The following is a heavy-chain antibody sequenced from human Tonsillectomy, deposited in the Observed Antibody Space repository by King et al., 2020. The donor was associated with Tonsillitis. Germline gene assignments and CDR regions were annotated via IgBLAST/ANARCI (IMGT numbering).Heavy chain of an antibody. D-gene: IGHD2-21*02. CDR3: ARFAYCGGDCYGGAFDY. CDR1: GFTFSSYW. Sequence: VQLVESGGGLVQPGGSLRLSCAASGFTFSSYWMHWVRQAPGKGLVWVSRINSDGSSTSYADSVKGRFTIARDNAKNTLYLQMNSLRAEDTAVYYCARFAYCGGDCYGGAFDYWGQGTLVTVSS. J-gene: IGHJ4*02. V-gene: IGHV3-74*01. CDR2: INSDGSST.